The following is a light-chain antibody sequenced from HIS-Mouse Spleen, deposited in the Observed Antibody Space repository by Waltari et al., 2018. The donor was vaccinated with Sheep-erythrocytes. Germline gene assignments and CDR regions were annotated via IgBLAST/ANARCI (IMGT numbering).Light chain of an antibody. CDR1: SSDVGRYNL. V-gene: IGLV2-23*01. J-gene: IGLJ3*02. CDR2: EGS. Sequence: QSALTQPASVSGSPGQSITISCTGTSSDVGRYNLVSWYQQHPGKAPKPMIYEGSKRPSGVSNRFSGSKSGNTASLTISALQAEDEADYYCCSYAGSSTPWVFGGGTKLTVL. CDR3: CSYAGSSTPWV.